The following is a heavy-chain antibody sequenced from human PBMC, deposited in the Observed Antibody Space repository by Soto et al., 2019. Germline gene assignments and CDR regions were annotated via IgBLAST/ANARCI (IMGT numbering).Heavy chain of an antibody. CDR1: GGSISSSSYY. J-gene: IGHJ4*02. D-gene: IGHD3-9*01. CDR3: ASILVNYDILTGYFDY. V-gene: IGHV4-39*01. Sequence: SETLSLTCTVSGGSISSSSYYWGWIRQPPGKGLEWIGSIYYSGSTYYNPSLKSRVTISVDTSKNQFSLKLSSVTAADTAVYYCASILVNYDILTGYFDYWGQGTLVTVSS. CDR2: IYYSGST.